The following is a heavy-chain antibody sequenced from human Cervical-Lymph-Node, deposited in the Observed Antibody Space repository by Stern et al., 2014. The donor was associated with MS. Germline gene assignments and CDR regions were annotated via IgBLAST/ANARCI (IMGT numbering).Heavy chain of an antibody. V-gene: IGHV1-69*02. CDR1: GGTFSSYT. D-gene: IGHD3-3*01. CDR3: ARLWALATGDDFGGWFDP. CDR2: IIPILGIA. J-gene: IGHJ5*02. Sequence: QVQLVQSGAEVKKPGSSVKVSCKASGGTFSSYTISWVRQAPGQGLEWMGRIIPILGIANYAQKFQGRVTITADKSTSTAYMELSSLRSEDTAVYYCARLWALATGDDFGGWFDPWGQGTLVTVSS.